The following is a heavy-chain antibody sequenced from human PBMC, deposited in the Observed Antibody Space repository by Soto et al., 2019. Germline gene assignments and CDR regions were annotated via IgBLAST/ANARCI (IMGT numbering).Heavy chain of an antibody. D-gene: IGHD1-26*01. CDR3: ARLSGSYYPYYFDY. CDR1: GGTFSSYP. V-gene: IGHV1-69*01. CDR2: IIPIFGTA. Sequence: QVQLVQSGAEVKKPGSSVKVSCKASGGTFSSYPISWLRQPPGQGLKWMGGIIPIFGTANYAQKFQGRVTITADESTSTAYMELSSLRSEDTAVYYCARLSGSYYPYYFDYWGQGTLVTVSS. J-gene: IGHJ4*02.